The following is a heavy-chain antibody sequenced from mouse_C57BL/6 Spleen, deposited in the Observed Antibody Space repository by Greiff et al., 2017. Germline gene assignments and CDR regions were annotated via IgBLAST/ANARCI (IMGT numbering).Heavy chain of an antibody. Sequence: VQLQQSGAELVKPGASVKISCKASGYAFSSYWMNWVKQRPGKGLEWIGQIYPGDGDTNYNGKFKGKATLTADKSSSTAYMQLSSLTSEDSAVYFCARATMVTTGGRAMDYWGQGTSVTVSS. J-gene: IGHJ4*01. V-gene: IGHV1-80*01. CDR2: IYPGDGDT. CDR1: GYAFSSYW. CDR3: ARATMVTTGGRAMDY. D-gene: IGHD2-2*01.